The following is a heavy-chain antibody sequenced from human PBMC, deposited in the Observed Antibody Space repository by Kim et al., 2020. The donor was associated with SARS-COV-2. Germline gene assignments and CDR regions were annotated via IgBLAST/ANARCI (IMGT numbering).Heavy chain of an antibody. V-gene: IGHV5-51*01. J-gene: IGHJ4*02. CDR3: ARRARGSGFDY. Sequence: TGYSPSFQGQATISADKSISTAYLQWSSLKASDTAMYYCARRARGSGFDYWGQGTLVTVSS. D-gene: IGHD3-10*01. CDR2: T.